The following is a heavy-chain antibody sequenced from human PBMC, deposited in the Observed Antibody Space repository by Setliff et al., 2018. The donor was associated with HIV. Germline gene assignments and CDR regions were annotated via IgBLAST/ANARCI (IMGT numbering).Heavy chain of an antibody. CDR3: ARRAAATTNFDY. CDR1: GYSISSGYY. CDR2: IYHSGST. J-gene: IGHJ4*02. V-gene: IGHV4-38-2*01. D-gene: IGHD1-26*01. Sequence: PSETLSLTCAVSGYSISSGYYWGWIRQPPGKGLEWIGSIYHSGSTFYNPSLKSRVTLSLDTSKNQFSLKVTSVTAADTAVYYCARRAAATTNFDYWGQGTRVTSPQ.